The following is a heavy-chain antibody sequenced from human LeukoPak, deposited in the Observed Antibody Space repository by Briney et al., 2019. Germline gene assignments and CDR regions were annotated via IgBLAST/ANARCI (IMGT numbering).Heavy chain of an antibody. CDR1: GYTFSSYD. V-gene: IGHV1-18*01. Sequence: GASVKVSCKASGYTFSSYDISWVRQAPGQGLEWMGWISAYNGNTNYAQKLQGRVTMTTDTSTSTAYLELRSLRSDDTAVYYCARGMGYSYGHPQGAFDIWGQGTMVTVSS. J-gene: IGHJ3*02. D-gene: IGHD5-18*01. CDR3: ARGMGYSYGHPQGAFDI. CDR2: ISAYNGNT.